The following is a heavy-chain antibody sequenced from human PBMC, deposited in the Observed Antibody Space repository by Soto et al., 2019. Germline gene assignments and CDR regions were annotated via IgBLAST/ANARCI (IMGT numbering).Heavy chain of an antibody. CDR1: GYTFTSYY. J-gene: IGHJ4*02. D-gene: IGHD3-22*01. CDR2: INPSGGST. Sequence: ASVKVYCRASGYTFTSYYMHWVRQAPGQVLEWMGIINPSGGSTSYAQKFRGRVTMTRDTSTSTVYMELSSLRSEDTAVYYCARVRGLSSGYYYEFDYWGQGTLVTVS. CDR3: ARVRGLSSGYYYEFDY. V-gene: IGHV1-46*01.